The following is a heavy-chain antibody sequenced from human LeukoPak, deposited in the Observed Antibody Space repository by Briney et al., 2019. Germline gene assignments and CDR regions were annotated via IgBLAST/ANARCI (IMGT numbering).Heavy chain of an antibody. CDR3: ARDTGITMVRGFGY. CDR1: GFTFSSYG. V-gene: IGHV3-33*01. D-gene: IGHD3-10*01. J-gene: IGHJ4*02. Sequence: GGSLRLSCAASGFTFSSYGMHWVRQAPGKGLEWVAVIWYDGSNKYYADSVKGRFTISRDNSKNTLYLQMNSRRAEDTAVYYCARDTGITMVRGFGYWGQGTLVTVSS. CDR2: IWYDGSNK.